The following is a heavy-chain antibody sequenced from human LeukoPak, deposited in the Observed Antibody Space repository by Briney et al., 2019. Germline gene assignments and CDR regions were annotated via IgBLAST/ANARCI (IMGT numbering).Heavy chain of an antibody. Sequence: GGSLRLSCAASGFAFSTYSMNWVRQAPGQGLVWVSRIRNDGHDTSYADSVKGRFTISRDNAKNTVFLQMNSLRAEDMAVYYCARDPSSGWLNLDFWGQGILVTVSS. CDR3: ARDPSSGWLNLDF. D-gene: IGHD6-19*01. CDR2: IRNDGHDT. V-gene: IGHV3-74*01. J-gene: IGHJ4*02. CDR1: GFAFSTYS.